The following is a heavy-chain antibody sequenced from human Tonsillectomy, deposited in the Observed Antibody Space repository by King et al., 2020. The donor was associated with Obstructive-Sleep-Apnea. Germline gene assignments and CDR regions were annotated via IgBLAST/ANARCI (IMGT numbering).Heavy chain of an antibody. V-gene: IGHV4-39*07. CDR2: IYYSGST. CDR1: GGSISSSSYY. Sequence: QLQESGPGLVKPSETLSLTCTVSGGSISSSSYYWGWIRQPPGKGLEWIGSIYYSGSTYYNPSLKSRVTISVDTAKNQFSLKLSSVTAADTAVYYCAMVSRAGSYYMPLNWGQGTLVTVSS. D-gene: IGHD3-10*01. CDR3: AMVSRAGSYYMPLN. J-gene: IGHJ4*02.